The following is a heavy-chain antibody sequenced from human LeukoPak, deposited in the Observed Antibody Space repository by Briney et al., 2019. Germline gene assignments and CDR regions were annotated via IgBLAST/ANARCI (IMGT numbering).Heavy chain of an antibody. V-gene: IGHV4-34*01. D-gene: IGHD6-13*01. CDR3: ARGLSVDSSSFDY. CDR2: INHSGST. CDR1: GGSFSGYY. J-gene: IGHJ4*02. Sequence: SETLSLTCAVYGGSFSGYYWSWIRQPPGMGLEWIGEINHSGSTNYNPSLKSRVTISVDTSKNQFSLKLSSVTAADTAVYYCARGLSVDSSSFDYWGQGTLVTVSS.